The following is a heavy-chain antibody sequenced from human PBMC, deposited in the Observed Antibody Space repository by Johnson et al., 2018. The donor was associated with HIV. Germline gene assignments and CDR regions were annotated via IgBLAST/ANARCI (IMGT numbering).Heavy chain of an antibody. V-gene: IGHV3-7*05. CDR3: ARDSVGSPSAFDI. J-gene: IGHJ3*02. Sequence: VQLVESGGGLVQPGGSLRLSCAASGFTFSSYWMSWVRQAPGKGLEWVANIKQDGSEKYYVDSVKGRFTISRDNAKNSLYLQMNSLRAEDTAVYYCARDSVGSPSAFDIWGQGTMVTVSS. CDR1: GFTFSSYW. CDR2: IKQDGSEK. D-gene: IGHD3-10*01.